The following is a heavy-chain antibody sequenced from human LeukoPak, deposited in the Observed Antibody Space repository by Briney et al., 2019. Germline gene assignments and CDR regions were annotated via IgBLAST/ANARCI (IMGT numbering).Heavy chain of an antibody. CDR1: GGSISSYY. J-gene: IGHJ3*02. Sequence: SETLSLTCTVSGGSISSYYWSWIRQPPGKGLKWFGYIYYSGSTNYNPSLKSRVTISVDTSKNQFSLRLNSVTAADTAVYYCAREGTMVRGLAFDIWGQGTMVTVSS. D-gene: IGHD3-10*01. CDR3: AREGTMVRGLAFDI. V-gene: IGHV4-59*01. CDR2: IYYSGST.